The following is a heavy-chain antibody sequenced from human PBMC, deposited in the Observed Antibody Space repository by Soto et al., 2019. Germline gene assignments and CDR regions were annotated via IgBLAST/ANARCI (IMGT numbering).Heavy chain of an antibody. CDR3: AKGILYSPLINWFDP. Sequence: EVQLLESGGGLVQPGGSLRLSCAASGFTFSSYAMSWVHQAPGKGLEWVSAISGSGGSTYYADSVKGRFIISRDNSKNTLYLQMNSLRAEDTAVYYCAKGILYSPLINWFDPWGQGTLVTVSS. CDR2: ISGSGGST. J-gene: IGHJ5*02. D-gene: IGHD6-13*01. CDR1: GFTFSSYA. V-gene: IGHV3-23*01.